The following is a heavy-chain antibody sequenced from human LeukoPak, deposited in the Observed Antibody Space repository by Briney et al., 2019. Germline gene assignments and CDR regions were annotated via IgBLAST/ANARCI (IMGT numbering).Heavy chain of an antibody. J-gene: IGHJ4*02. CDR3: ASVGVRSRNYYDSIGYAY. D-gene: IGHD3-22*01. V-gene: IGHV3-74*01. CDR1: GYTHSLYS. CDR2: INSDGSST. Sequence: GGSLRLSCVSSGYTHSLYSMHGVSQARGKGLVWVSRINSDGSSTSYADSVKGRFTISRENAQNTLYLQMKGLRAEDTAVYYCASVGVRSRNYYDSIGYAYWGEGTLVTVSS.